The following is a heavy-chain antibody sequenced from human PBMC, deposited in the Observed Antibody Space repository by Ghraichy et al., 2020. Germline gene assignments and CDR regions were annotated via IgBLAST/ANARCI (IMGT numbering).Heavy chain of an antibody. CDR3: ARLGGSGTNPPYDK. Sequence: SETLSLTCTVSGGSINSDYWSWIRQPPGKGLEQIGYIHHSGTTIYNPSLQSRVTISVDTSKNQFSLNLMSVTAADTAVYYCARLGGSGTNPPYDKWGQGILVTVSS. J-gene: IGHJ4*02. V-gene: IGHV4-59*01. CDR2: IHHSGTT. D-gene: IGHD3-10*01. CDR1: GGSINSDY.